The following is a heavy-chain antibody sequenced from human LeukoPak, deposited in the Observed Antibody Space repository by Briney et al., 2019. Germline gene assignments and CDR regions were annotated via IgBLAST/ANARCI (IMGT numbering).Heavy chain of an antibody. J-gene: IGHJ4*02. Sequence: GGTLRLSCAASGFTFSSYGMSWVRQAPGKGLEWVSAISGSGGSTYYADSVKGRFTISRDNSKNTLYLQMNSLRAEDTAVYFCARANYYYDTSGYGGFFDYWGQGTLVTVSS. CDR3: ARANYYYDTSGYGGFFDY. D-gene: IGHD3-22*01. V-gene: IGHV3-23*01. CDR1: GFTFSSYG. CDR2: ISGSGGST.